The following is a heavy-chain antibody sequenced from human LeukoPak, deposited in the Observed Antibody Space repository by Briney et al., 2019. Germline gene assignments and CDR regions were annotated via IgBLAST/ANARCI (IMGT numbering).Heavy chain of an antibody. V-gene: IGHV1-3*03. CDR3: ARVSHSGSGWYYFDY. CDR2: INAGNGNT. D-gene: IGHD6-19*01. CDR1: GYTFTSYA. Sequence: GASVKVSCKASGYTFTSYAMHWVRQAPGQRLEWMGWINAGNGNTKYSQEFQGRVTITRDTSASTAYMELSSLRSEDMAVYYCARVSHSGSGWYYFDYWGQGTLVTVSS. J-gene: IGHJ4*02.